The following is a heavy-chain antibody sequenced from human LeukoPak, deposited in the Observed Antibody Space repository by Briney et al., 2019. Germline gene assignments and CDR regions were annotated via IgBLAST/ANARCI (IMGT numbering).Heavy chain of an antibody. CDR3: AGGSSSYYYSVDY. J-gene: IGHJ4*02. CDR1: GGSISSYY. Sequence: SETLSLTCTVSGGSISSYYWSWIRQPPGKGLEWIGNIYYSGSTNYNPSLKSRVTISVDTSKKQFSLKRMSVTAADTAVYYCAGGSSSYYYSVDYWGQGTLVTVSS. D-gene: IGHD3-22*01. CDR2: IYYSGST. V-gene: IGHV4-59*01.